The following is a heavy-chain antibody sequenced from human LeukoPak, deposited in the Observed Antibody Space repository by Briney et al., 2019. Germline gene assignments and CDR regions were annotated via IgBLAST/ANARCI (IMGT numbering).Heavy chain of an antibody. CDR1: GGTFSSYA. Sequence: GASVTVSCKASGGTFSSYAISWVRQAPGQGLEWMGRIIPILGIANYAQKFQGRVTITADKSTSTAYMELSSLRSEDTAVYYCQVTSTPYYFDYWGQGTLVTVSS. J-gene: IGHJ4*02. CDR2: IIPILGIA. CDR3: QVTSTPYYFDY. V-gene: IGHV1-69*04. D-gene: IGHD5-18*01.